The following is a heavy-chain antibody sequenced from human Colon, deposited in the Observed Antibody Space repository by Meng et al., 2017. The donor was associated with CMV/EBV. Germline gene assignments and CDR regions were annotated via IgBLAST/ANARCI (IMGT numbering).Heavy chain of an antibody. CDR1: GFTFSDYI. Sequence: GESLKISCAASGFTFSDYIMNWVRQAPGKGLEWVSSISATSTYIYYADSVKGRFTISRDNGKNLVYLQMNNLRAEDTAVYYCARDTTSGSYIHHYGMYVWGLGTTVTVSS. D-gene: IGHD1-26*01. CDR2: ISATSTYI. J-gene: IGHJ6*02. CDR3: ARDTTSGSYIHHYGMYV. V-gene: IGHV3-21*06.